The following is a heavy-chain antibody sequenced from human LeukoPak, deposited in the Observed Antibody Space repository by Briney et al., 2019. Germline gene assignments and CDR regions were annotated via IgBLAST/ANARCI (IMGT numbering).Heavy chain of an antibody. D-gene: IGHD1-1*01. CDR1: GVSVSRHY. Sequence: PSETLSLTCSVSGVSVSRHYWNWVRLSPGKGLEWIAYFYRSGTTFYNPSLKGRVTISVDTSTNQVSLEVTSVTAADTAIYYCARSGPSNTGDLDVWGQGVLVTVSS. CDR3: ARSGPSNTGDLDV. CDR2: FYRSGTT. J-gene: IGHJ4*02. V-gene: IGHV4-59*02.